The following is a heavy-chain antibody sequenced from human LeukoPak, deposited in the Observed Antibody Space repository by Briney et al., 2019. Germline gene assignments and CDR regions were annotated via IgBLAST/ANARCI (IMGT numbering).Heavy chain of an antibody. D-gene: IGHD6-13*01. V-gene: IGHV3-74*01. CDR2: INSDGSST. CDR1: GFTFSSYW. J-gene: IGHJ4*02. Sequence: GGSLRLSCAASGFTFSSYWMHWVRQSPGKGLVWVSRINSDGSSTSYADSVKGRFNISRDNDKNTLYLQMNSLRAEDTAVYYCEREGGYSGSLLDYWGQGTLVTVSS. CDR3: EREGGYSGSLLDY.